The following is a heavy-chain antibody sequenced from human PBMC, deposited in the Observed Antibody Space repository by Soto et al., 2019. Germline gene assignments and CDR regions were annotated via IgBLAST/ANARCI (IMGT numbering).Heavy chain of an antibody. J-gene: IGHJ4*02. CDR3: ARGVRYYYDSSGQKGAFDY. CDR1: GGTFSSYA. D-gene: IGHD3-22*01. CDR2: IIPIFGTA. V-gene: IGHV1-69*13. Sequence: GASVKVSCKASGGTFSSYAISWVRQAPGQGLEWMGGIIPIFGTANYAQKFQGRVTITADESTSTAYMELNSLRAEDTAVYYCARGVRYYYDSSGQKGAFDYWGQGTLVTVSS.